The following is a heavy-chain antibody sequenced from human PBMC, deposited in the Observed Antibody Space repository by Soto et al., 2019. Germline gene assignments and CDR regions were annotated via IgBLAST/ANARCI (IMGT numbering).Heavy chain of an antibody. J-gene: IGHJ3*02. CDR2: MNPNSGNT. D-gene: IGHD3-10*01. CDR1: GYTFTSYD. V-gene: IGHV1-8*01. Sequence: QVQLVQSGAEVKKPGASVKVSCKASGYTFTSYDINWVRQATGQGLEWMGWMNPNSGNTGYAHKFPGRVPMTRNTSISTAYMELSSLRSEDTAVYYCARGINYYDSGDDAFDIRGPGTMVTVSS. CDR3: ARGINYYDSGDDAFDI.